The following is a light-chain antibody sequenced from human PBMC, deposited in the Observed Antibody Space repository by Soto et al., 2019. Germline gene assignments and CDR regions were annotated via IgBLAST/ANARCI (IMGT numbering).Light chain of an antibody. Sequence: DIQMTQSPSFVSASVGDRVTITCRASQAVSTWLAWYQHKPGKAPKLLIYGTSTLESGVPSRFSASGSGTDFTLTISSLQPEDFATYYCQQTYSTPMNTFGQGTKLEIK. J-gene: IGKJ2*01. CDR3: QQTYSTPMNT. CDR1: QAVSTW. CDR2: GTS. V-gene: IGKV1-12*01.